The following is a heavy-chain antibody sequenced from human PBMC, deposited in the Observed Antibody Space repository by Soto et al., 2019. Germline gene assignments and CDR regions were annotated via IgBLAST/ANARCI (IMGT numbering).Heavy chain of an antibody. D-gene: IGHD2-2*01. CDR1: GYTFTSYG. CDR2: ISAYNGNT. V-gene: IGHV1-18*01. J-gene: IGHJ5*02. Sequence: ASVKVSCKASGYTFTSYGISWVRQAPGQGLEWMGWISAYNGNTNYAQKLQGRVTMTTDTSTSTAFMELRSLSSDDTAVYYFARGLAPQVVPAAIRLDPWGQGTLVTVSS. CDR3: ARGLAPQVVPAAIRLDP.